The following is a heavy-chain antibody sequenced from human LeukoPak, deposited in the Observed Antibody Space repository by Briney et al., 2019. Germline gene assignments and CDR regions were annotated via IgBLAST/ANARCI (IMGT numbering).Heavy chain of an antibody. D-gene: IGHD2-2*01. J-gene: IGHJ5*02. CDR1: GYTFTGYY. V-gene: IGHV1-2*02. CDR3: ARVARRDIVVVPAAIVWFDP. Sequence: ASVKVSCKASGYTFTGYYMHWVRQAPGQGLEWMGWINPNSGGTNYAQKFQGRVTMTRDTSISIAYMELSRLRSDDTAVYYCARVARRDIVVVPAAIVWFDPWGQGTLVTVSS. CDR2: INPNSGGT.